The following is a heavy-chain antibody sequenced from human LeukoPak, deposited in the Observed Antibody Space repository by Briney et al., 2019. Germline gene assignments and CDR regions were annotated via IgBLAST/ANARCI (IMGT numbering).Heavy chain of an antibody. V-gene: IGHV4-34*01. D-gene: IGHD3-3*01. CDR1: GGSFSGYY. CDR3: ARKDPYYDFWSGYYTVYYYYGMDV. J-gene: IGHJ6*02. CDR2: INHSGST. Sequence: PETLSLTCAVYGGSFSGYYWSWIRQPPGKGLEWIGEINHSGSTNYNPSLKSRGTISVGTSKNQFSLKLSSVTAADTAVYYCARKDPYYDFWSGYYTVYYYYGMDVWGQATTVTVSS.